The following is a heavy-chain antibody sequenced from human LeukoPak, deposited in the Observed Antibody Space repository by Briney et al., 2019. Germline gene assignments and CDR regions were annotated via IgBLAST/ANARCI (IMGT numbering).Heavy chain of an antibody. D-gene: IGHD3-22*01. CDR2: ISGSGGST. V-gene: IGHV3-23*01. CDR1: GFTFSSYA. Sequence: PGGSLRLSCAASGFTFSSYAMSWVRQAPGKGLEWVSAISGSGGSTYYADSVKGRFTISRDNSKNTLYLQMNSLRAEDTAVYYCAKISITMIVVVTDAYYFDYWGQGTLVTVSS. J-gene: IGHJ4*02. CDR3: AKISITMIVVVTDAYYFDY.